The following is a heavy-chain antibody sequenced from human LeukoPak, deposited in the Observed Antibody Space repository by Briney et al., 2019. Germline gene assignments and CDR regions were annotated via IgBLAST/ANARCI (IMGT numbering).Heavy chain of an antibody. V-gene: IGHV4-59*01. D-gene: IGHD3-22*01. CDR2: IYYSGST. CDR1: GGSISSYH. Sequence: SETLSLTCTVSGGSISSYHWSWIRQPPGKGLEWIGNIYYSGSTNYNPSLKSRVTISVDTSKNHFSLKLSSVTAADTAVYYCARGQWLPVFDFWGQGTLVTVSS. CDR3: ARGQWLPVFDF. J-gene: IGHJ4*02.